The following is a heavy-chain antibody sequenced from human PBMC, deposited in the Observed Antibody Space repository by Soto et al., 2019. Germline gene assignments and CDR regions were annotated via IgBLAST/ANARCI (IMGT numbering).Heavy chain of an antibody. D-gene: IGHD5-18*01. J-gene: IGHJ5*02. CDR2: IYHSGST. CDR3: ARQTHSYGSNWFDP. V-gene: IGHV4-30-2*01. Sequence: QLQLQESGSGLVKPSQTLSLTCAVSGGSISSGGYSWSWIRQPPGKGLEWIGYIYHSGSTYYNPSLKSRVTISVDRSKNQFSLKLSSVTAADTAVYYCARQTHSYGSNWFDPWGQGTLVTVSS. CDR1: GGSISSGGYS.